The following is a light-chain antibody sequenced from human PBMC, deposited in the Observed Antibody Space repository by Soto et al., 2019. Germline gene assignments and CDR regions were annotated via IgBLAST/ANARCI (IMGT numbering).Light chain of an antibody. CDR1: SSDVGGYNY. CDR2: EVA. CDR3: SSYAGNNNFV. Sequence: QSALTQPPSASGSPGQSVTISCTGSSSDVGGYNYVSWYQQHPGKAPKLIIYEVAKRPLRVPARFSGSKSGNTASLTVSGLQAEDEADYYCSSYAGNNNFVFGGGTKLTVL. V-gene: IGLV2-8*01. J-gene: IGLJ2*01.